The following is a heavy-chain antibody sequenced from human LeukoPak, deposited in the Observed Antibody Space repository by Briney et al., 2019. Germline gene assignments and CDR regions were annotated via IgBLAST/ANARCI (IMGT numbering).Heavy chain of an antibody. V-gene: IGHV1-69*13. CDR1: GGTFNSFA. D-gene: IGHD3-10*01. Sequence: ASVKVSCKASGGTFNSFAISWVRQAPEQGLEWMGGIIPIFKRANYAQKFRHRVTITADDSTRTVYMELSSLTSEDTAVYYCASPREVDKFGSFDYYYMDVWGKGTTVIVSS. CDR3: ASPREVDKFGSFDYYYMDV. J-gene: IGHJ6*03. CDR2: IIPIFKRA.